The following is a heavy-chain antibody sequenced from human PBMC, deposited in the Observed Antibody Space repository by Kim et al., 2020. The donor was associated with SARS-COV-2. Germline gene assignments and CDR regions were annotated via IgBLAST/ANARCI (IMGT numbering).Heavy chain of an antibody. D-gene: IGHD1-26*01. Sequence: GGSLRLSCVASGFRFSSHAMTWVRQAPGKGLERVSIISGGGDTIYYADSVKGRFTVSRDNSKNTLYLQMNSLRAEETALYFCAKDQSGNYYYYSGMDVWGPGTTVTVSS. CDR1: GFRFSSHA. CDR2: ISGGGDTI. J-gene: IGHJ6*02. CDR3: AKDQSGNYYYYSGMDV. V-gene: IGHV3-23*01.